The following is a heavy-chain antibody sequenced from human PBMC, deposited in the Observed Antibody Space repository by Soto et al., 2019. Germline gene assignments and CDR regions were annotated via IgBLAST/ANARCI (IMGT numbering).Heavy chain of an antibody. CDR2: INTDGSST. CDR1: GFTFSSYW. J-gene: IGHJ5*02. CDR3: VRCFGGYNAALYS. V-gene: IGHV3-74*03. Sequence: GGSLRLSCAASGFTFSSYWMHWVRHAPGKGLVWVSRINTDGSSTTYADSVKGRFTISRDNAKNTLYLEMNSLRAEDTSVYYCVRCFGGYNAALYSCGQGTLVTVSS. D-gene: IGHD2-15*01.